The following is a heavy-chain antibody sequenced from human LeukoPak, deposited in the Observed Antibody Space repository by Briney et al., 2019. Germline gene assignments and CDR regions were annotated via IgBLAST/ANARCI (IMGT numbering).Heavy chain of an antibody. V-gene: IGHV3-23*01. J-gene: IGHJ4*02. CDR2: ISGSGGGT. CDR1: GFTFSSYA. CDR3: AKGRTFIAVAAYD. Sequence: GGSLRLSCAASGFTFSSYAMSWDRQAPGKGLEWVSAISGSGGGTYYADSVKGRFTISRDNSKNTLYLQMNSLRAEDTAVYYCAKGRTFIAVAAYDWGQGTLVTVSS. D-gene: IGHD6-19*01.